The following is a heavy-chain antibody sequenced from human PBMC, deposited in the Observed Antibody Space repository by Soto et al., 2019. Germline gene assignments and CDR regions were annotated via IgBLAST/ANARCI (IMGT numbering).Heavy chain of an antibody. V-gene: IGHV3-30-3*01. CDR3: ARDRSGWYVDYYYGMDV. J-gene: IGHJ6*02. Sequence: GGSLRLSCAASGFTFSSYAMHWVRQAPGKGLEWVAVISYDGSNKYYADSVKGRFTISRDNSKNTLYLQMNSLRAEDTAVYYCARDRSGWYVDYYYGMDVWGQGTTVTVS. D-gene: IGHD6-19*01. CDR2: ISYDGSNK. CDR1: GFTFSSYA.